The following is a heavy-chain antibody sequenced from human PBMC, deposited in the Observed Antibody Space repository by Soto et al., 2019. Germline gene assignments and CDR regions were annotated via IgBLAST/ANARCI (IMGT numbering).Heavy chain of an antibody. CDR2: IYYSGST. D-gene: IGHD3-3*01. CDR3: ARHIALSGSFPFDY. Sequence: PSETLSLTCTVSGGSIISYYWSWILQPPGKGLEWIGYIYYSGSTNYNPSLKSRVTISVNTSENQFSLKLSSVTAADTAVYYCARHIALSGSFPFDYWGQGTLVTVSS. CDR1: GGSIISYY. J-gene: IGHJ4*02. V-gene: IGHV4-59*08.